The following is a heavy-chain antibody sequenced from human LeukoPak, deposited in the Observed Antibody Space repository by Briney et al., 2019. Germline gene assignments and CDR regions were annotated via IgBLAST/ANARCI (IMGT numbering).Heavy chain of an antibody. CDR1: GGSISGYY. Sequence: PSETLSLTCTVSGGSISGYYWSWIRQPPGKGLEWIGEINHSGSTNYNPSLKSRVTISVDTSKNQFSLKLSSVTAADTAVYYCARVGPVDYDSSGYLAYWGQGTLVTVSS. CDR3: ARVGPVDYDSSGYLAY. J-gene: IGHJ4*02. V-gene: IGHV4-34*01. D-gene: IGHD3-22*01. CDR2: INHSGST.